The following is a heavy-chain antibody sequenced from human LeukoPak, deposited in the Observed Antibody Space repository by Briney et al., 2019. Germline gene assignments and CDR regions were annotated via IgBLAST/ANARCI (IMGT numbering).Heavy chain of an antibody. CDR1: GFTFSDYY. CDR2: IKSKTDGGTT. J-gene: IGHJ4*02. D-gene: IGHD3-22*01. V-gene: IGHV3-15*01. CDR3: TTPLIGIDY. Sequence: GGSLRLSCAASGFTFSDYYMTWIRQAPGKGLEWVGRIKSKTDGGTTDYAAPVKGRFTISRDDSKNTLYLQMNSLKTEDTAVYYCTTPLIGIDYWGQGTLVTVSS.